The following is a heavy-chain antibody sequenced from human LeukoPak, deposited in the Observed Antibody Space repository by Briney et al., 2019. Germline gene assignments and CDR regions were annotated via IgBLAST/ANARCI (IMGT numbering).Heavy chain of an antibody. CDR3: AREGLGIGHAFDV. Sequence: GASVKVSCKASGGTFSSYAISWVRQAPGQGLEWMGRINPNSGGTNYAQKFQGRVTMTRDTSISTAYMELSRLRSDDTAVYYCAREGLGIGHAFDVWGQGTMVTVSS. CDR1: GGTFSSYA. J-gene: IGHJ3*01. D-gene: IGHD7-27*01. V-gene: IGHV1-2*06. CDR2: INPNSGGT.